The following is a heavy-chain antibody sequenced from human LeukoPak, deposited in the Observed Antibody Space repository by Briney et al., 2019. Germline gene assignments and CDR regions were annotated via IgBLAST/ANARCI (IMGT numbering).Heavy chain of an antibody. Sequence: GGSLRLSRAASGFTFGNFWMSWVRQAPGKGLEWVANIKQDGSEKYYVDSVKVRFTISRDTAKNSLYLQMNSLRAEDTAVYYCARGYSTNWYMYYFDYWGQGTLVTVSS. CDR1: GFTFGNFW. J-gene: IGHJ4*02. D-gene: IGHD6-13*01. V-gene: IGHV3-7*01. CDR2: IKQDGSEK. CDR3: ARGYSTNWYMYYFDY.